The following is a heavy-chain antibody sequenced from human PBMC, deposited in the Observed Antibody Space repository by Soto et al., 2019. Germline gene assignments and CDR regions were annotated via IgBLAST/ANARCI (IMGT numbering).Heavy chain of an antibody. CDR1: GFTFSDHY. CDR2: ISTSSSYT. V-gene: IGHV3-11*05. CDR3: GRIRLKAYFDY. Sequence: QVQLVESGGGLVKPGGSLRLSCVASGFTFSDHYMTWIRQAPGKGLEWLSYISTSSSYTNYADSVKGRFTISRDNAMSSLYRQRNSLRAEATAVYYCGRIRLKAYFDYWGQGTLATVSS. J-gene: IGHJ4*02.